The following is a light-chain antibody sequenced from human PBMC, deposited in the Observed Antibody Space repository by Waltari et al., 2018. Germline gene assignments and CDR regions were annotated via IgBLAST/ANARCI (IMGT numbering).Light chain of an antibody. J-gene: IGLJ3*02. Sequence: QSALTQPASVSGSTGQSSPLSSAGTSSAVGGYKNVSWYQQHPGNAPKLMIYEVSNRPSGVSNRFSGSKSGNTASLTISGLQAEYEADYYCSSYTSSSTLGVFGGGTKLTVL. V-gene: IGLV2-14*01. CDR2: EVS. CDR1: SSAVGGYKN. CDR3: SSYTSSSTLGV.